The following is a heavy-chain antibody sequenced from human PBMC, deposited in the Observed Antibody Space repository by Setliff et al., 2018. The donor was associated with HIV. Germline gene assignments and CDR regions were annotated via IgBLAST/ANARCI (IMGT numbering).Heavy chain of an antibody. J-gene: IGHJ4*02. CDR3: ARENYDILTGYYDY. CDR1: GFIFSSYA. CDR2: ISYDGSKK. V-gene: IGHV3-30*04. Sequence: PGESLTISCAASGFIFSSYAMDWVRQAPGKGLEWVAVISYDGSKKYYADSVKGRFTISRDNSKNTLYLQMNSLRAEDTAVYYCARENYDILTGYYDYWGQGALVTVSS. D-gene: IGHD3-9*01.